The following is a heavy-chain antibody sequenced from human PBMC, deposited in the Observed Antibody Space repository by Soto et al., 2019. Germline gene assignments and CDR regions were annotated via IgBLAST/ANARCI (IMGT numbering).Heavy chain of an antibody. V-gene: IGHV3-33*01. CDR3: ARTYSSGWYRGGGYYFDY. CDR1: GFTFSSYG. Sequence: QVQLVESGGGVVQPGRSLRLSCAASGFTFSSYGMHWVRQAPGKGLEWVAVIWYDGSNKYYADSVKGRFTISRDNSKTPLYLQMNSLRAEDTALYYCARTYSSGWYRGGGYYFDYWGQGTLVTVSS. J-gene: IGHJ4*02. CDR2: IWYDGSNK. D-gene: IGHD6-19*01.